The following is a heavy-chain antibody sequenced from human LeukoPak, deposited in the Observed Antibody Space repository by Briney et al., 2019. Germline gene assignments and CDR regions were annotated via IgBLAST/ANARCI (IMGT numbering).Heavy chain of an antibody. Sequence: GGSLRLSCAASGFTFSGSAMHWVRRASGKGLEWVGRIRSKAKNCETTYAPSVKGRFAISRDDSKNTAFLQMNGLKTEDTAMYYCTRPNYGDYADDYWGQGTLVTVSS. CDR1: GFTFSGSA. CDR3: TRPNYGDYADDY. J-gene: IGHJ4*02. CDR2: IRSKAKNCET. V-gene: IGHV3-73*01. D-gene: IGHD4-17*01.